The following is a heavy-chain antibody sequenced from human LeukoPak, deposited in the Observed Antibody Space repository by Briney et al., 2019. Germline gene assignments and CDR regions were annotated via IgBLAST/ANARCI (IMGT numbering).Heavy chain of an antibody. CDR2: IKSITDGGTT. Sequence: GGSLRLSCAASGFTFSNAWMNWVRQAPGKGLEWVGRIKSITDGGTTDYAAPVKGRFTISRDDSKTTLYLQMNSLKTEDTAVYYCTTRYCSGGRCDYWGQGTLSPSPQ. CDR1: GFTFSNAW. D-gene: IGHD2-15*01. CDR3: TTRYCSGGRCDY. V-gene: IGHV3-15*01. J-gene: IGHJ4*02.